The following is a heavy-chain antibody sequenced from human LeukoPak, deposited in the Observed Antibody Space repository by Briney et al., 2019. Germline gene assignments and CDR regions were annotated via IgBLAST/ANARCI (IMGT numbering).Heavy chain of an antibody. CDR3: AKIGNSHDFDY. J-gene: IGHJ4*02. Sequence: SVKVSCKASGGTFSSYAISWVRQAPGQGLEWMGGIIPIFGTANYAQKFQGRVTITADESTSTAYMELSSLRSEDTAVYYCAKIGNSHDFDYWGQGTLITVSS. CDR1: GGTFSSYA. D-gene: IGHD4-23*01. V-gene: IGHV1-69*13. CDR2: IIPIFGTA.